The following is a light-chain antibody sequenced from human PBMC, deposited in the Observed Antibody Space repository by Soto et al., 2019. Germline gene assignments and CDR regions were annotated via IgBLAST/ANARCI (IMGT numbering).Light chain of an antibody. Sequence: IVLTQTPLSLPVSPGEPASISCRSSQSLLDRDDGNTYLDWYLQKPGQSPQLLISTLSYRASGVPDRFSGSGSGTDFTLKISRVEAEDVGVYYCMQSKEFPLTLGGGTKVDIK. CDR2: TLS. CDR3: MQSKEFPLT. CDR1: QSLLDRDDGNTY. V-gene: IGKV2-40*01. J-gene: IGKJ4*01.